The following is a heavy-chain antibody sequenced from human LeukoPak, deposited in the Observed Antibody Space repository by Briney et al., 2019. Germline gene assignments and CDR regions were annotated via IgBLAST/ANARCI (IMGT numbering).Heavy chain of an antibody. CDR1: GFTFSNYW. V-gene: IGHV3-48*04. D-gene: IGHD2-15*01. Sequence: GGSLRLSCAASGFTFSNYWMSWVRQAPGKGLEWVSYISSSSSTIHYADSVKGRFTISRDNAKNSLYLQMNSLRAEDTAVYYCARRVCSGGSCYFDYWGQGTLVTVSS. J-gene: IGHJ4*02. CDR2: ISSSSSTI. CDR3: ARRVCSGGSCYFDY.